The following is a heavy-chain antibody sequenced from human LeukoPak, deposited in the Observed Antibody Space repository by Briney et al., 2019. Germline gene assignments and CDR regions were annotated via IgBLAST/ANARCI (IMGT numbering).Heavy chain of an antibody. J-gene: IGHJ4*02. CDR3: ARLGIGVVPSAMLGDYYFDY. CDR2: IYYSGST. D-gene: IGHD2-2*01. V-gene: IGHV4-59*08. CDR1: GGSISSYY. Sequence: SETLSLTCTVSGGSISSYYWSWIRQPPGKGLEWIGYIYYSGSTNYNPSPKSRVTISVDTSKNQFSLKLTSVTAADTAVYYCARLGIGVVPSAMLGDYYFDYWGQGTLVTVSS.